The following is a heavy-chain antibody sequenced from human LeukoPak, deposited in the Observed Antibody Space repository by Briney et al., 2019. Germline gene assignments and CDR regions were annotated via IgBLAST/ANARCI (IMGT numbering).Heavy chain of an antibody. J-gene: IGHJ5*02. Sequence: SQTLPLTCTVSAGSISRGGYYWSWIRQHPGKGLEWIGHIYYNGSTYFNPSLKSRVTISVDTAKNQFSLKLSSVTAADTAVYYCARGRPDRQLLAWFDPWGQGTLVTVSS. CDR3: ARGRPDRQLLAWFDP. CDR2: IYYNGST. V-gene: IGHV4-31*03. D-gene: IGHD2-2*01. CDR1: AGSISRGGYY.